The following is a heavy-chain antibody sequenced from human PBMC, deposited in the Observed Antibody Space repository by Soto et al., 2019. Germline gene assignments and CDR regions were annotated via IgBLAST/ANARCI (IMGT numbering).Heavy chain of an antibody. CDR3: ARTYSSSYSRYPVYYGMDV. CDR1: GDSISSYF. CDR2: VYHSGST. J-gene: IGHJ6*02. Sequence: PSETLSLTCTVSGDSISSYFWSWIRQPPGKGLEWIGCVYHSGSTNYSPSLKRRVSISVDTSKKQFYLRLTSVTAADTAVYYCARTYSSSYSRYPVYYGMDVWGQGTTVTV. D-gene: IGHD3-22*01. V-gene: IGHV4-59*01.